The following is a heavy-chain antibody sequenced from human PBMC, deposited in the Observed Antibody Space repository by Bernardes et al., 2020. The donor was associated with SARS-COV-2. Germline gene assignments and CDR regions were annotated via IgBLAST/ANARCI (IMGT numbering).Heavy chain of an antibody. D-gene: IGHD2-8*01. CDR1: GYSFTSHW. CDR2: IYPGDSET. V-gene: IGHV5-51*01. Sequence: SLNISCEASGYSFTSHWIAWVRQMPGTGLEWMGIIYPGDSETRYSPSFEGQVTISADKSISTAYLQWSSLKASDTAMYYCARRDSMGFNWFDPWGQGTLVTVSS. J-gene: IGHJ5*02. CDR3: ARRDSMGFNWFDP.